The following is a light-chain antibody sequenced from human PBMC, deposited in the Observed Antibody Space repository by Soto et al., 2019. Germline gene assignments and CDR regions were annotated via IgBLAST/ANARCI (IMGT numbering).Light chain of an antibody. CDR1: QSVSSN. V-gene: IGKV3D-15*01. Sequence: EIVTTESPATLSVSPRERASRACVASQSVSSNLAWYQQKPGQAPRLLIYGASTRATGIPARFSGSGSGAEFTLSISSLQSEDFAVYYCQQYNNWPRTFGQGTKVDIK. CDR2: GAS. CDR3: QQYNNWPRT. J-gene: IGKJ1*01.